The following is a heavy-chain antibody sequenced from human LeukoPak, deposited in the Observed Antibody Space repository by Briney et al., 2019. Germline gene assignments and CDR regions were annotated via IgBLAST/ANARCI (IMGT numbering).Heavy chain of an antibody. CDR2: IYYSGST. V-gene: IGHV4-31*03. CDR1: GGSISSGGYY. D-gene: IGHD5-12*01. J-gene: IGHJ6*02. Sequence: SETLSLTYTVSGGSISSGGYYWSWIRQHPGKGLEWIGYIYYSGSTYYNPSLKSRVTISVDTSKNRFSLKLSSVTAADTAVYYCASGMIVATILPSDYYYYGMDVWGQGTTVTVSS. CDR3: ASGMIVATILPSDYYYYGMDV.